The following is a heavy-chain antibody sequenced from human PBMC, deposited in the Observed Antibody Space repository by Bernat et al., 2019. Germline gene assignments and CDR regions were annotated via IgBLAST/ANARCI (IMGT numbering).Heavy chain of an antibody. D-gene: IGHD1-1*01. CDR3: ARDYSFGRPLDF. CDR1: GYPFTSYG. V-gene: IGHV1-18*01. Sequence: QVQLVQSGGEVKEPGASVKVSCKASGYPFTSYGITWVRQAPGQGLEWMGWISGENDNTNYARSFQGRVTMTTDTSTSTAYMEVRSLRSDDTAVYYCARDYSFGRPLDFWGQGTLVIVSS. J-gene: IGHJ4*02. CDR2: ISGENDNT.